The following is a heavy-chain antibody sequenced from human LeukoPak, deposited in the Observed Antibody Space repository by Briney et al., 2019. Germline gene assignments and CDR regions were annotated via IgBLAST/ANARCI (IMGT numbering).Heavy chain of an antibody. CDR1: GGSMTTHH. V-gene: IGHV4-59*11. CDR3: TTIKRGNIFGYFDF. J-gene: IGHJ4*02. CDR2: VFDSGRT. Sequence: PSESLSLTCTVSGGSMTTHHWNWIRQTPGKGLEWIGYVFDSGRTKENPSLKSRVTLSADTSKNQLSLRLSSVTAADTAVYYCTTIKRGNIFGYFDFWGQGILVTVSS. D-gene: IGHD5-18*01.